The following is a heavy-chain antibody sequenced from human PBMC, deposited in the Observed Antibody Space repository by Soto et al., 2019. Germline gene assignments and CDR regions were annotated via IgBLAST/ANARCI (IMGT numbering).Heavy chain of an antibody. CDR1: GGTFSSYT. V-gene: IGHV1-69*02. D-gene: IGHD3-22*01. Sequence: QVQLVQSGAEVKKPGSSVKVSCKASGGTFSSYTISWVRQAPGQGLEWMGRIIPILGIANYAQKFQGRVTITAXXSXSXXYMELSSLRSEDTAVYYCARAGDYDSSGYYSGLGYWGQGTLVTVSS. CDR2: IIPILGIA. J-gene: IGHJ4*02. CDR3: ARAGDYDSSGYYSGLGY.